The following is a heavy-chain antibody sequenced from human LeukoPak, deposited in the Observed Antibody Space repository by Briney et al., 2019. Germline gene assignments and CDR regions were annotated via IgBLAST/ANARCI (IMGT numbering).Heavy chain of an antibody. Sequence: PSETLSLTCAVYGGSFSGYSWSWIRQPPGKELEWIGEINNSGSTNYNPSLKSRVTISVDTSKNQFSLKLSSVTAADTAVYYCASRNRGAARLISYYYYMDVWGKGTTVTVSS. J-gene: IGHJ6*03. D-gene: IGHD6-6*01. CDR3: ASRNRGAARLISYYYYMDV. V-gene: IGHV4-34*01. CDR1: GGSFSGYS. CDR2: INNSGST.